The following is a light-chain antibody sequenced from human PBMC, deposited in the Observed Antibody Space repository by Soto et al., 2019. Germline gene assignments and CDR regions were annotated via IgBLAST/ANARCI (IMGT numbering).Light chain of an antibody. V-gene: IGLV2-14*01. CDR1: SSDIGGHKN. Sequence: ALTQPASVSGSPGQSITVSCTGTSSDIGGHKNVSWYQQHPGKVPKLIIYEVSNRPSGVSNRFSGSKSGNSASLTISGLQADDEADYYCCSLTTSHTYVFGSGTKLTVL. CDR3: CSLTTSHTYV. J-gene: IGLJ1*01. CDR2: EVS.